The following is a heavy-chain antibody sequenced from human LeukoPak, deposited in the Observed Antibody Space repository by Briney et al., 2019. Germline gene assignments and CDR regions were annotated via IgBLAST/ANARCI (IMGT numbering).Heavy chain of an antibody. CDR3: AQLRYYYFDY. D-gene: IGHD5-18*01. V-gene: IGHV4-39*01. CDR2: LYYSGST. CDR1: GGSISSSSYY. Sequence: SETLSLTCTVSGGSISSSSYYWGWIRQPPGKGLEWIGSLYYSGSTYYNPSLKSRVTVSVDTSKNQFSLKLSSVTAADTSLYYCAQLRYYYFDYWGQGTLVTVSS. J-gene: IGHJ4*02.